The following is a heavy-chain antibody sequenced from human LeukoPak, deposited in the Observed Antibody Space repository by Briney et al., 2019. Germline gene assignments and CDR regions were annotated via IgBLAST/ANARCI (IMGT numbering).Heavy chain of an antibody. V-gene: IGHV4-34*01. J-gene: IGHJ5*02. CDR1: GGSFSGYY. CDR2: INHSGST. D-gene: IGHD6-19*01. Sequence: SETLSLTCAVYGGSFSGYYWSWVRQPPGNGLEWIGEINHSGSTNYNPSLKSRVTISVDTSKNQFSLKLSSVTAADTAVYYCARGRQVAGTRWFDPWGQGTLVTVSS. CDR3: ARGRQVAGTRWFDP.